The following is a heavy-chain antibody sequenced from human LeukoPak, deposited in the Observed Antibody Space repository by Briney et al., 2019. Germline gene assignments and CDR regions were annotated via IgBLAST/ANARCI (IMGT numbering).Heavy chain of an antibody. J-gene: IGHJ4*02. CDR2: INHSGST. D-gene: IGHD3-22*01. CDR1: GGSFSGYY. Sequence: PSETLSLTCAVYGGSFSGYYWSWIRQPPGKGLEWIGEINHSGSTNYNPSLKSRVTISVDTSKNQFSLKLSSVTAADTAVYYCARHGGDYYDSSGYHLDYWGQGTLVTVSS. V-gene: IGHV4-34*01. CDR3: ARHGGDYYDSSGYHLDY.